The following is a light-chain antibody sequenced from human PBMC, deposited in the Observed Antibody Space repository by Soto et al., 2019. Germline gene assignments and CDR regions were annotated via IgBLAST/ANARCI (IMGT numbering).Light chain of an antibody. J-gene: IGKJ5*01. CDR1: QSVSSY. V-gene: IGKV3-11*01. CDR3: QQRSNWPPSIT. Sequence: EIVLTQSPATLSLSPGERATLSCRASQSVSSYLAWYQQKPGQAHRLLIYDASNRATGIPARFSGSGSGTDFTLTIISLEPEDFAVYYCQQRSNWPPSITFGQGTRLEIK. CDR2: DAS.